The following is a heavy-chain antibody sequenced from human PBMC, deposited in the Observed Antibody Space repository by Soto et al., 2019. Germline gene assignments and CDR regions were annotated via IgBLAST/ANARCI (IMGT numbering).Heavy chain of an antibody. D-gene: IGHD1-26*01. CDR3: ARGGGSDSFDN. CDR1: GASITYGGYS. V-gene: IGHV4-30-2*01. J-gene: IGHJ4*02. Sequence: QLQLHESGSGLVKPSQTLSLTCTVSGASITYGGYSWSWIRQTPGKGQEWIGYINHLETTFYNPSFESRLTLSIDRAKNQFSLNLNSMSAADRGVYFCARGGGSDSFDNWGQGILVTVSS. CDR2: INHLETT.